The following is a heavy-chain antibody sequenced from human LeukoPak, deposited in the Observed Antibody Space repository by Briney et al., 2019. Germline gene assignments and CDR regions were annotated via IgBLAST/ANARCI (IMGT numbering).Heavy chain of an antibody. CDR2: IYYSGST. Sequence: SETLSLTCTVSGGSICSYYWSWIRQPPGKGLEWIGYIYYSGSTDYNPSLKSRVTISVDTSKNQFSLKLSSVTAADTAVYYCARRVSGSLYYFDYWGQGTLVTVSS. J-gene: IGHJ4*02. V-gene: IGHV4-59*08. CDR1: GGSICSYY. D-gene: IGHD3-10*01. CDR3: ARRVSGSLYYFDY.